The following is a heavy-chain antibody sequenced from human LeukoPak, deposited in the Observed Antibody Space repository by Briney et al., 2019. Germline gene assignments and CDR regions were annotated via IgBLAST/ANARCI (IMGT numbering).Heavy chain of an antibody. CDR1: GLRFSSFA. Sequence: GGSLRLSCAACGLRFSSFAKIWVRRGPASGLEWVSSIRGNGETFYTDSVKRVFTLSSDSSRNTVYFQLNNLRVEHTAIYHCAKASWFSSPDAVRWGQGTLVTVSS. J-gene: IGHJ4*02. V-gene: IGHV3-23*01. CDR2: IRGNGET. D-gene: IGHD3-10*01. CDR3: AKASWFSSPDAVR.